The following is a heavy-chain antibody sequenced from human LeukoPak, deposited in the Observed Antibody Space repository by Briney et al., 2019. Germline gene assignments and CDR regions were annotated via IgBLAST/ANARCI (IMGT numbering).Heavy chain of an antibody. Sequence: GGSLRLSCAASGFTFSSYGMHWVRQAPGKGLEWVAVISYDGSDKYSADSVKGQSTISRDNDKNTLYLQMNSLRAEDTAVYYCARGRTGTFDYWGQGTLVTVSS. CDR2: ISYDGSDK. CDR3: ARGRTGTFDY. J-gene: IGHJ4*02. D-gene: IGHD1/OR15-1a*01. V-gene: IGHV3-30*19. CDR1: GFTFSSYG.